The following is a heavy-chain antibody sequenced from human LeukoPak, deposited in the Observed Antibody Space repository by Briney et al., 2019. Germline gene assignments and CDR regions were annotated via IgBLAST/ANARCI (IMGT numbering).Heavy chain of an antibody. Sequence: GGSLRLSCAASGFTFSSYLMSWVRQAPGKGLEWVANIHLDGSEKYYVDSLKGRFTISRDNAENSLYLRMNSLRAEDTAVYYCARVGLVAGMDVWGQGTTVTVSS. CDR1: GFTFSSYL. CDR3: ARVGLVAGMDV. V-gene: IGHV3-7*01. CDR2: IHLDGSEK. D-gene: IGHD2-8*02. J-gene: IGHJ6*02.